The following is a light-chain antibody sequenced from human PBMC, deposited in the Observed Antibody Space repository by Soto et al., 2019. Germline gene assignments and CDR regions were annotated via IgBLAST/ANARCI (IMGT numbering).Light chain of an antibody. V-gene: IGKV1-12*01. CDR3: QQTNSFPYT. CDR1: QGISNW. J-gene: IGKJ2*01. CDR2: SAS. Sequence: DIQMTQSPSSVSASVGDRVTITCRASQGISNWLAWYQQKPGKAPKLLIFSASRLQSGVPSRFSGSGSETDFTLTISSLQPEDFAAYYCQQTNSFPYTFDQGTKLEIK.